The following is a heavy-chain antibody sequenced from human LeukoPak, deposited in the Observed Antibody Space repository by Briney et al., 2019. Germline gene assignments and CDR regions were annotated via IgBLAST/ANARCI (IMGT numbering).Heavy chain of an antibody. V-gene: IGHV4-61*02. Sequence: ASQTLSLTCTVSGGSISSGSYYWSWIRQPAGKGLEWIGRIYTSGSTNYNPSLKSRVTISVDTSKNQFSLKLSSVTAADTAVYYCACSGWYVSNFDYWGQGTLVTVSS. CDR1: GGSISSGSYY. CDR3: ACSGWYVSNFDY. J-gene: IGHJ4*02. D-gene: IGHD6-19*01. CDR2: IYTSGST.